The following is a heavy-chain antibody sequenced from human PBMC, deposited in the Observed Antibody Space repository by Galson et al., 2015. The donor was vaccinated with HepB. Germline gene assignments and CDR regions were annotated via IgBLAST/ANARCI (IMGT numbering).Heavy chain of an antibody. CDR3: ARDPNTASYFDY. CDR2: ISYDGTNI. V-gene: IGHV3-30*04. Sequence: SLRLSCAASGFTFSGSAIHWVRQASGKGLEWVALISYDGTNIYYAESVKGRFTISRDNSKNTLSLQMNSLRSDDTAIYYCARDPNTASYFDYWGQGILVTVS. J-gene: IGHJ4*02. CDR1: GFTFSGSA. D-gene: IGHD5-18*01.